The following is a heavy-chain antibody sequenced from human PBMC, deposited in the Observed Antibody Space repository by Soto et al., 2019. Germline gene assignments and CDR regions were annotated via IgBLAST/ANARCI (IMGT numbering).Heavy chain of an antibody. J-gene: IGHJ4*02. CDR3: ARRQGSSNFDD. D-gene: IGHD6-6*01. CDR2: IYWDDDK. Sequence: QITLKESGPTLVKPTQTLTLTCTFSGVSLSTSAVGVGWIRQPPGKALEWLALIYWDDDKRYSPSLKSRLTITRDTCKNQVVLTITNMDPVDTATYYCARRQGSSNFDDWGQVTLVTVSS. V-gene: IGHV2-5*02. CDR1: GVSLSTSAVG.